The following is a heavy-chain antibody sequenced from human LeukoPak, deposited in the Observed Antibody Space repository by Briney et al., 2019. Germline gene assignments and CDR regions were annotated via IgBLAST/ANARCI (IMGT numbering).Heavy chain of an antibody. J-gene: IGHJ4*02. CDR1: GGSISSGGYY. V-gene: IGHV4-31*03. CDR2: IHYSRDT. D-gene: IGHD3-22*01. Sequence: SQTLSLTCTVSGGSISSGGYYWSWIRQHPGKGLEWIGYIHYSRDTYYSPSLKSRLAISVDTSKNQFSLRLRSVTAADTAVYYCARVVAYDSTGYYLYYFDYWGQGTLVTVAA. CDR3: ARVVAYDSTGYYLYYFDY.